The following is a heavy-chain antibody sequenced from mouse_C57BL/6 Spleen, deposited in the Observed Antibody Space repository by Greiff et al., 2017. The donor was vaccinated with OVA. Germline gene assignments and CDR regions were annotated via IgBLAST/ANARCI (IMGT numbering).Heavy chain of an antibody. J-gene: IGHJ4*01. CDR1: GYTFTSYW. CDR3: ARYGSSYPYAMDY. Sequence: VQLQQPGAELVKPGASVKLSCKASGYTFTSYWMQWVKQRPGQGLEWIGEIDPSDSYTNYNQKFKGKATLTVDTSSSTAYMQLSSLTSEDSAVYYCARYGSSYPYAMDYWGQGTSVTVSS. CDR2: IDPSDSYT. D-gene: IGHD1-1*01. V-gene: IGHV1-50*01.